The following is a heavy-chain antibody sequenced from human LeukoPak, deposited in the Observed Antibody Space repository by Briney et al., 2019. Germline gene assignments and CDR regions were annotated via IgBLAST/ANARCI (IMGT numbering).Heavy chain of an antibody. CDR3: AKLLGTATTYDS. V-gene: IGHV3-7*01. J-gene: IGHJ4*02. CDR1: GFTFSGNW. CDR2: INPDGSQK. Sequence: PGGSLRLSCEASGFTFSGNWMSWVRQAPGKGLEWAASINPDGSQKLYVDSVKGRFTISRDNTKSSLYLQMNSLGAEDTAIYYCAKLLGTATTYDSWGQGTRVTVSS. D-gene: IGHD5-24*01.